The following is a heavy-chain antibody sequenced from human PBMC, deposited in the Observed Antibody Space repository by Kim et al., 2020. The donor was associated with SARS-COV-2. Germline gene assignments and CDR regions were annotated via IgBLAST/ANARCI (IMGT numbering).Heavy chain of an antibody. J-gene: IGHJ3*02. CDR3: ARIAVAATGRTFDI. CDR1: GGSISSSSYS. D-gene: IGHD6-19*01. V-gene: IGHV4-39*01. CDR2: IYYGGNT. Sequence: SETLSLTCTVSGGSISSSSYSWGWIRPPPGKGLEWIGSIYYGGNTYHNPSLKSRVAMSVDTSKNQFSLKLTSVTASDTAVYYCARIAVAATGRTFDIWGQGTMVTVSS.